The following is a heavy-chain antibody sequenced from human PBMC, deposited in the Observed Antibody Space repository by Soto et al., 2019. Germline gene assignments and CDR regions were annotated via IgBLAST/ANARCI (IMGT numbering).Heavy chain of an antibody. CDR2: IYYSGST. CDR1: GGSISSSSYY. V-gene: IGHV4-39*01. Sequence: QLQLQESGPGLVKPSETLSLTCTVSGGSISSSSYYWGWIRQPPGKGLEWIGTIYYSGSTYYNPSLKSRVTISLDTSKNQSSLNLCSVTAADAAVYYCARRWSAALWDVWGQGTTVTVSS. J-gene: IGHJ6*02. D-gene: IGHD2-15*01. CDR3: ARRWSAALWDV.